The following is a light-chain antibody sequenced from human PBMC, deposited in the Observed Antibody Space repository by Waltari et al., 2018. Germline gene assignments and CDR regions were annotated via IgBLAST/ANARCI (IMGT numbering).Light chain of an antibody. V-gene: IGKV1-33*01. CDR3: QQYDNLPLT. Sequence: DTQMTQSPSSLSASVGDRVTITCQASQDISHFLNWYQQKPGTAPNLLITDASTLQTGVPSRFSGNRSGTQFAFTVNGLQSEDVATYFCQQYDNLPLTFGGGSKV. CDR2: DAS. CDR1: QDISHF. J-gene: IGKJ4*01.